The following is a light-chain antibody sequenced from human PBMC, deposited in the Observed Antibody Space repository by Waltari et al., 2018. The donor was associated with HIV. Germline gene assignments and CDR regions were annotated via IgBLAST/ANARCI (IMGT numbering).Light chain of an antibody. CDR3: QQYDDGPRGIT. J-gene: IGKJ2*01. CDR1: QSISAK. CDR2: EAA. V-gene: IGKV3-15*01. Sequence: EIVMTQSPPTLSVSPGQRVNLSCRASQSISAKIAWYQQTPGQAPRLIIYEAATRPSGIPARFSGSGSGTEFTLTITSLQSEDFATYFCQQYDDGPRGITFGQGTMLEIK.